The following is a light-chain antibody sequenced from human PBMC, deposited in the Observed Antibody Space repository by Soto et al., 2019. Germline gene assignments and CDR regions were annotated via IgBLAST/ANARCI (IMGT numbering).Light chain of an antibody. J-gene: IGKJ1*01. V-gene: IGKV3-15*01. CDR2: GAS. CDR3: QQYNSYSPE. Sequence: EIVMPQSPATLSVSPGERSTLSCRASQSVSSNLAWYQQKPGQAPRLLIYGASTRATGIPARFSGSGSGTEFTLNISSLQPDDFATYYCQQYNSYSPEFGQGTKV. CDR1: QSVSSN.